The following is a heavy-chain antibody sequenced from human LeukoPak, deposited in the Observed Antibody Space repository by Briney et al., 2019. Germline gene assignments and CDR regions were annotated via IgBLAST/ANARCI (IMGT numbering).Heavy chain of an antibody. CDR3: ARAGIPGYCTNVTCSNWLDP. V-gene: IGHV1-69*06. CDR1: GDTFTTYA. J-gene: IGHJ5*02. D-gene: IGHD2-8*01. CDR2: INPMFGTP. Sequence: SVKDSCKTSGDTFTTYAIIWLRQAPGQGLDWMGGINPMFGTPNYAQRLQGRVTITADKSTKTAYMELSSLRSEDTAVYYCARAGIPGYCTNVTCSNWLDPWGQGTLVTVSS.